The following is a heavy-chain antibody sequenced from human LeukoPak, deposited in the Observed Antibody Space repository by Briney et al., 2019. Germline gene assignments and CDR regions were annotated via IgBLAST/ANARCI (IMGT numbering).Heavy chain of an antibody. CDR3: ARDYYDSSGYYFGAFDI. J-gene: IGHJ3*02. CDR1: EFTFSSYG. D-gene: IGHD3-22*01. CDR2: IWYDGSKE. Sequence: GGSLRLSCAASEFTFSSYGMHWVRQAPGKGLEWVAVIWYDGSKEYYADSVKGRFTISRDNSKNTLYLQMNSLRAEDTAVYNCARDYYDSSGYYFGAFDIWGQGTMVTVSS. V-gene: IGHV3-33*01.